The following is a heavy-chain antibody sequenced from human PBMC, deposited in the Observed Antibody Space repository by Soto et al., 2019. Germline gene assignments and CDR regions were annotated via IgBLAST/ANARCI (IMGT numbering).Heavy chain of an antibody. CDR3: AKDSVVGPSLHPGHPFDI. J-gene: IGHJ3*02. V-gene: IGHV3-43D*04. D-gene: IGHD1-26*01. Sequence: GGSLRLSCAASGFTFDDYAMHWVRQAPGKGLEWVSLISCDGGSTYYADSVKGRFTISRDNSKNSLYLQMNSLRAEDTALYYCAKDSVVGPSLHPGHPFDIWGQGTMVTVSS. CDR1: GFTFDDYA. CDR2: ISCDGGST.